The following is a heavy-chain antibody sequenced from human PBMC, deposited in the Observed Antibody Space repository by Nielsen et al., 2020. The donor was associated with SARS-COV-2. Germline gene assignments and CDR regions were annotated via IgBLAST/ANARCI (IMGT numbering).Heavy chain of an antibody. CDR2: IYYSGST. D-gene: IGHD3-3*01. CDR1: GGSISSSNW. Sequence: SETLSLTCAVSGGSISSSNWWSWVRQPPGKGLEWIGYIYYSGSTYYNPSLKSRVTISVDTSKNQFSLKLSSVTAADTAVYYCARHSRAYYDFWSGAYFDYWGQGTLVTVSS. V-gene: IGHV4-4*02. CDR3: ARHSRAYYDFWSGAYFDY. J-gene: IGHJ4*02.